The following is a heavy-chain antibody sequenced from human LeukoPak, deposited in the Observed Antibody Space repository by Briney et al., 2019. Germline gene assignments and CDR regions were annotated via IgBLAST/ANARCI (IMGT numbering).Heavy chain of an antibody. CDR3: ARDFTDPAGATRVYYFDY. Sequence: GGSLRLSCAASGFTVSSNYMSWVRQAPGKGLEWVSVIYSGGSTYYADSVKGRFTISRDNSKNTLYLQMNSLRAEDTAVYYCARDFTDPAGATRVYYFDYWGQGTLVTVSS. V-gene: IGHV3-66*02. CDR1: GFTVSSNY. D-gene: IGHD1-26*01. J-gene: IGHJ4*02. CDR2: IYSGGST.